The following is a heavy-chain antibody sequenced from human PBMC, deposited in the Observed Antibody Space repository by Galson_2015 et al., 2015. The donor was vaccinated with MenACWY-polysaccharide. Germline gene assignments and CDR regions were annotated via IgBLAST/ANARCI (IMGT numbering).Heavy chain of an antibody. D-gene: IGHD3-10*01. CDR3: ARNTDGSGAYYGHYYGMDV. J-gene: IGHJ6*02. V-gene: IGHV2-5*02. Sequence: PALVKPTQTLTLTCTFSGFSLRTSGVSVVWIRQPPGKALEWLALIYWDDDKRYSPSLKSRLTITKDTSKNQVVLTITNMDPLDTATYYCARNTDGSGAYYGHYYGMDVWGQGTTVTVSS. CDR1: GFSLRTSGVS. CDR2: IYWDDDK.